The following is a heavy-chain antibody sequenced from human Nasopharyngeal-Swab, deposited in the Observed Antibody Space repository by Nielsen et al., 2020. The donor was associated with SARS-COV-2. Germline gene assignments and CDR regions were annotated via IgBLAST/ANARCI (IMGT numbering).Heavy chain of an antibody. J-gene: IGHJ3*02. V-gene: IGHV3-7*05. D-gene: IGHD6-13*01. CDR2: IKQDGSEK. CDR1: GFTFSSYW. CDR3: SRIAAAGTNAFDI. Sequence: GGSLRLSCAASGFTFSSYWMSWVRQAPGKGLEWVANIKQDGSEKYYVDSVKGRFTISRDNAKNSLYLQMNSLRAEDTAMYYCSRIAAAGTNAFDIWGQGTMVTVSS.